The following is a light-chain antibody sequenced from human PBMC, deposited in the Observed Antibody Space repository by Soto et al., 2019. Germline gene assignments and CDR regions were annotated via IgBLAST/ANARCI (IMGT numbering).Light chain of an antibody. Sequence: QSVLTQPPSVSGAPGQRGTMSCTGSSSNIGAGHDVQWYQQLPGSAPKLLIYNNFIRASGVPDRFSGSNSGTSASLAITGLQAEDEADYYCQSFDSSLNVVFGGGTQLTVL. CDR1: SSNIGAGHD. V-gene: IGLV1-40*01. CDR2: NNF. J-gene: IGLJ2*01. CDR3: QSFDSSLNVV.